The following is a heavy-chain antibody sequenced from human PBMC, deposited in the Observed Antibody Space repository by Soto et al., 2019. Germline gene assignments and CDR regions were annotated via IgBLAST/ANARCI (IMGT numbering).Heavy chain of an antibody. D-gene: IGHD6-19*01. J-gene: IGHJ4*02. CDR2: ISYDGSNK. V-gene: IGHV3-30-3*01. CDR1: GFTFSSYA. CDR3: ARAGAVANFDY. Sequence: QVQLVESGGGVVQPGRSLRLSCAASGFTFSSYAMHWVRQAPGKGLEWVAVISYDGSNKYYADSVKGRFTISRDNSKNTLYLQINSLRAEDTAAYYCARAGAVANFDYWCQGTLVTVSS.